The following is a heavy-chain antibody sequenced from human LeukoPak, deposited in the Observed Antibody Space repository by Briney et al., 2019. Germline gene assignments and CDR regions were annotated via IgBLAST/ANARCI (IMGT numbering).Heavy chain of an antibody. V-gene: IGHV3-23*01. D-gene: IGHD2-2*01. CDR2: NSDGGGRT. CDR3: AKGRTDCTSISCPGPAFDY. CDR1: GFTFSTYA. J-gene: IGHJ4*02. Sequence: PGRSLRLSCAASGFTFSTYAMIWVRQAPGKGLEWVSTNSDGGGRTYYADFVKGRFTISRDNSENTLYLQMNSLRDEDTAVYYCAKGRTDCTSISCPGPAFDYWGQGTLVTVSS.